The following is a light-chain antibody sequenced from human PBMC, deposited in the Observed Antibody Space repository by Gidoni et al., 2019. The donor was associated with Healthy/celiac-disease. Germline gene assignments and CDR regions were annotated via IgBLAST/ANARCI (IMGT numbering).Light chain of an antibody. CDR3: QVWDSSSDLPGVV. V-gene: IGLV3-21*02. CDR2: DDS. Sequence: SYVLPQPPSVSVAPGQTARITCGGNNIGSKSVHWYQQKPGQAPVLVVYDDSDRPSGIPERFSGSNSGNTATLTISRVEAGDEADYYCQVWDSSSDLPGVVFGGGTKLTVL. CDR1: NIGSKS. J-gene: IGLJ2*01.